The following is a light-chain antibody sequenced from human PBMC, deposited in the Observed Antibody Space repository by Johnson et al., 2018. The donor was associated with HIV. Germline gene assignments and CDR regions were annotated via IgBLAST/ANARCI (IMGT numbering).Light chain of an antibody. CDR2: DNN. V-gene: IGLV1-51*01. Sequence: QSVLTQPPSVSAAPGQKVTISCSGSSSNIGNNYVYWYQQLPGTAPKLLIYDNNKRPSGIPDRFSGSKSGTSATLGITGLQTGDEADYYCGTWDTSLSPGGVFGSGTKVTVL. J-gene: IGLJ1*01. CDR3: GTWDTSLSPGGV. CDR1: SSNIGNNY.